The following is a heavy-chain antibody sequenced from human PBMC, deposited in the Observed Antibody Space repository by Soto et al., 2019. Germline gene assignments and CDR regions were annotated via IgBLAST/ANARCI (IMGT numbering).Heavy chain of an antibody. J-gene: IGHJ4*02. D-gene: IGHD1-1*01. CDR3: GLKEVSGPIDY. Sequence: GGSLRLSCSASGFTFSTSPMHWVRQAPVNGLEYVSAISPTFGTAYYADALKGRFTTSRDSSKSTLYLHMSSLRTEYTALYYCGLKEVSGPIDYWGQGTLVTVSS. V-gene: IGHV3-64D*08. CDR1: GFTFSTSP. CDR2: ISPTFGTA.